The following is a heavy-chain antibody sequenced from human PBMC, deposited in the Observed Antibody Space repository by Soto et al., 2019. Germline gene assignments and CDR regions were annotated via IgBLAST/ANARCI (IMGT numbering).Heavy chain of an antibody. CDR2: MNPNSGNT. CDR1: GYTFTSYD. J-gene: IGHJ6*02. D-gene: IGHD6-13*01. Sequence: VQLVQSGAEVKKPGESLRISCKASGYTFTSYDINWVRQATGQGLEWMGWMNPNSGNTGYAQKFQGRVTMTRNTSISTAYMELRSLRSEDTAVYYCARGSIAAAGTYYYYYGMDVWGQGTTVTVSS. V-gene: IGHV1-8*01. CDR3: ARGSIAAAGTYYYYYGMDV.